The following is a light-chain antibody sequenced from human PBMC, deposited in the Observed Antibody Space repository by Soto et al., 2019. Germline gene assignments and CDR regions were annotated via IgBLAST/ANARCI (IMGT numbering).Light chain of an antibody. V-gene: IGKV3-11*01. Sequence: EIVLTQSPATLSLSPGERATLSCRASQSVSSYLAWYQQKPGQAPRLLIYDASNRATGIPARCSGSGSWTDFTLTTSSLEPEDFAAYYCQQRSNWPWTFGQGTNVDIK. CDR1: QSVSSY. CDR3: QQRSNWPWT. CDR2: DAS. J-gene: IGKJ1*01.